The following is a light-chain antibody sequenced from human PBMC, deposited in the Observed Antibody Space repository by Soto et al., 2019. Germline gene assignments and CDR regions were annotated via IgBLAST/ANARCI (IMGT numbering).Light chain of an antibody. V-gene: IGLV2-14*03. Sequence: QSALTQPASVSGSPGQSITIPCTGTSSDVGGYDYVSWYQHHPGKAPKLLIYDVSNRPSGVSSRFSASKSGNTASLTISGLQTEDEADYYCTSFKTDSTYVFGTGTKVTVL. CDR3: TSFKTDSTYV. J-gene: IGLJ1*01. CDR2: DVS. CDR1: SSDVGGYDY.